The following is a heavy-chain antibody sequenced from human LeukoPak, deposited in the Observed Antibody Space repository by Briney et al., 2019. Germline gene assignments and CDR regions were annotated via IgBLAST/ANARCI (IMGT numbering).Heavy chain of an antibody. V-gene: IGHV1-8*01. CDR3: ARGQGYCSGGSCYSRKINWFDP. J-gene: IGHJ5*02. Sequence: ASVKVSCKASGYTFTSYDINWVRQATGQGLEWMGWMNPNSGNTGYAQKFQGRVTMTRNTSISTAYMELSGLRSEDTAVYYCARGQGYCSGGSCYSRKINWFDPWGQGTLVTVSS. CDR2: MNPNSGNT. CDR1: GYTFTSYD. D-gene: IGHD2-15*01.